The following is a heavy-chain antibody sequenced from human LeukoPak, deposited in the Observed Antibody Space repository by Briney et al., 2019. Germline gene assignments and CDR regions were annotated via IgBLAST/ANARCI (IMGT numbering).Heavy chain of an antibody. CDR3: AKADCSGGSCYRHFDY. CDR1: GFTFSSYA. J-gene: IGHJ4*02. Sequence: GGSLRLSCAASGFTFSSYAMSWVRQAPGKGQEWVSAISGSGGSTYYADSVKGRFTISRDNSKNTLYLQMNSLRAEDTAVYYCAKADCSGGSCYRHFDYWGQGTLVTVSS. V-gene: IGHV3-23*01. D-gene: IGHD2-15*01. CDR2: ISGSGGST.